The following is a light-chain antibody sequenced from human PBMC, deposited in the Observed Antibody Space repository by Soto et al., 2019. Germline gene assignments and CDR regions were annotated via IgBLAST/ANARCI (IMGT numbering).Light chain of an antibody. Sequence: QSVLTQPASVSGSAGQSITISCTGTSSDIGGYKYVSWYQQHPGKAPQLMIFDVTNRPSGVSNRFSGSKSGNTASLTISGLQADDEADSYWRSYNRGGTSVIFGGRTKLTVL. CDR1: SSDIGGYKY. CDR3: RSYNRGGTSVI. V-gene: IGLV2-14*03. J-gene: IGLJ2*01. CDR2: DVT.